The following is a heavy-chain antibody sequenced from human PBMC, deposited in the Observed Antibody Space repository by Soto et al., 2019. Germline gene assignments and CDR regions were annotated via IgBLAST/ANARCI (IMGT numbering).Heavy chain of an antibody. CDR1: GFAVRDYY. Sequence: GGSLRLSCVVSGFAVRDYYMSWVRQAPGRGLEWISVVYLGDSTFYADSVQGRFTIFRDDSKNTLYLQMNNLRAEDTAIYYCAGGLLRGPLDYRGPGTLVTVSS. J-gene: IGHJ4*02. V-gene: IGHV3-53*01. D-gene: IGHD3-16*01. CDR2: VYLGDST. CDR3: AGGLLRGPLDY.